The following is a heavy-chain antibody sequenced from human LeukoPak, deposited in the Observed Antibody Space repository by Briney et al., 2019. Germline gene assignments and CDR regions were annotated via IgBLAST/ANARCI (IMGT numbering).Heavy chain of an antibody. J-gene: IGHJ6*02. CDR1: GFTFGSYW. Sequence: GGSLRLSCAASGFTFGSYWMSWVRQAPGKGLEWVANIKQDGSEKYYVDSVKGRFTISRDNAKNSLYLQMNSLRAEDTAVYYCARDPITMVRGVITYYYYGMDVWGQGTTVTVSS. D-gene: IGHD3-10*01. V-gene: IGHV3-7*01. CDR3: ARDPITMVRGVITYYYYGMDV. CDR2: IKQDGSEK.